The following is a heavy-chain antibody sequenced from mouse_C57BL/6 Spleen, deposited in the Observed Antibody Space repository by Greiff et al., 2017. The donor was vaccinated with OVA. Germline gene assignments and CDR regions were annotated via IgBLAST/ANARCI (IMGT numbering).Heavy chain of an antibody. D-gene: IGHD2-5*01. CDR3: ARDHGSNYPFAY. CDR2: ISDGGSYT. Sequence: EVNVVESGGGLVKPGGSLKLSCAASGFTFSSYAMSWVRQTPETRLEWVATISDGGSYTYYPDNVKGRFTISRDNAKNNLYLQMSHLKSEDTAMYYCARDHGSNYPFAYWGQGTLVTVSA. CDR1: GFTFSSYA. J-gene: IGHJ3*01. V-gene: IGHV5-4*01.